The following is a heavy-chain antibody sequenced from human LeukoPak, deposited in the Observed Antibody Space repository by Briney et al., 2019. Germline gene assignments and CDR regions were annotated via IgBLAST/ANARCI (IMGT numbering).Heavy chain of an antibody. Sequence: SETLSLTCTVSGGSISGFYWSWIRQTPGKGLEWIGYIYYSGSTNYNPSLKSRVTISVDRSKNQFSLKLSSVTAADTAVYYCARDRPGGSSLDYWGQGTLVTVSS. CDR2: IYYSGST. V-gene: IGHV4-59*12. CDR1: GGSISGFY. D-gene: IGHD6-13*01. CDR3: ARDRPGGSSLDY. J-gene: IGHJ4*02.